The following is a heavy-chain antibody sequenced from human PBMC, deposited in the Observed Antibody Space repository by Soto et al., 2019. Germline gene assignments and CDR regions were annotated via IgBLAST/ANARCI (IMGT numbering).Heavy chain of an antibody. CDR3: ARDGYCSGGRCYRRNDY. V-gene: IGHV3-7*01. Sequence: EVQLVASGGGLVQPGGSLRLSCAASGFTFSGYWMTWARQAPGKGLEWVAQIKDDGSEKFYVDSVKGRFTISRDNADNLSYLQMNSLRAEDTAVYFCARDGYCSGGRCYRRNDYWGQGTLVIVSS. CDR2: IKDDGSEK. J-gene: IGHJ4*02. D-gene: IGHD2-15*01. CDR1: GFTFSGYW.